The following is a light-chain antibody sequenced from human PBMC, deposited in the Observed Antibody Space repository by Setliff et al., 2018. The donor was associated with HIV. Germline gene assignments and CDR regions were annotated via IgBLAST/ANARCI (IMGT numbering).Light chain of an antibody. V-gene: IGKV3-20*01. Sequence: SPATLSLSPGERATLSCRASQSVSSSYLAWYQQKPGQAPRLLIYGASSRATGIPDRFSGSGSGTDFTLTISRLEPEDFAVYYCQQYGSSPRITFGQGTRLEIK. CDR2: GAS. CDR1: QSVSSSY. J-gene: IGKJ5*01. CDR3: QQYGSSPRIT.